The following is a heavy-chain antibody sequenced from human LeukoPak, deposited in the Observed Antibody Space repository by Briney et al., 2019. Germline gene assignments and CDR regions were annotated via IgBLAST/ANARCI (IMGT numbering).Heavy chain of an antibody. V-gene: IGHV4-59*08. D-gene: IGHD5-12*01. CDR2: IYYSGST. CDR3: ARRRGYSGYDIIDY. CDR1: GGSISSYY. Sequence: SETLSLTCTVSGGSISSYYWSWIRQPPGKGLEWIGYIYYSGSTNYNPSLKSRVTISVDTSKNQFSLKLSSVTAAATAVYYCARRRGYSGYDIIDYWGQGTLVTVSS. J-gene: IGHJ4*02.